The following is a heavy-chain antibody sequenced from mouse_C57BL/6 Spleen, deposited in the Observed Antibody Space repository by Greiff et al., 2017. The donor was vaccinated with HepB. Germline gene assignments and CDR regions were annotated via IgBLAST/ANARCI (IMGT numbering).Heavy chain of an antibody. Sequence: EVHLVESGGGLVKPGGSLKLSCAASGFTFSSYAMSWVRQTPEKRLEWVATISDGGSYTYYPDNVKGRFTISRDNAKNNLYLQMSHLKSEDTAMYYCARGTGYDFSFDYWGQGTTLTVSS. V-gene: IGHV5-4*01. D-gene: IGHD2-4*01. J-gene: IGHJ2*01. CDR1: GFTFSSYA. CDR3: ARGTGYDFSFDY. CDR2: ISDGGSYT.